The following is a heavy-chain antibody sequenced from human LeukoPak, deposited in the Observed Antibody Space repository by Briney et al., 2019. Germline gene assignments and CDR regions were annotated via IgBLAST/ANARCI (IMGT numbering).Heavy chain of an antibody. CDR2: VYYSGNT. Sequence: SETLSLTCTVSGGSVSSGSYYWSWIRQPPGKGLEWIGYVYYSGNTNYNPSLKSRVTISVETSKNQFSLKLSSVTAADTAVYSCARGLTTVTTFNWFDPWGQGTLVAVSS. CDR3: ARGLTTVTTFNWFDP. D-gene: IGHD4-17*01. J-gene: IGHJ5*02. V-gene: IGHV4-61*01. CDR1: GGSVSSGSYY.